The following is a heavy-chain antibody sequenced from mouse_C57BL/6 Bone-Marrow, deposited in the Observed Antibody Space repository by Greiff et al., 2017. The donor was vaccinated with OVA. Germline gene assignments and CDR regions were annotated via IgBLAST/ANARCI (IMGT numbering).Heavy chain of an antibody. D-gene: IGHD1-1*01. J-gene: IGHJ1*03. Sequence: QVQLKQSGSELRSPGSSVKLSCKDFDSEVFPIAYMSWVRQKPGHGFEWIGGILPSIGRTIYGEKFEDKATLDADTLSNTAYLELNSLTSEDSAIYYCARSLTTVVGPGYWYFDVWGTGTTVTVSS. V-gene: IGHV15-2*01. CDR2: ILPSIGRT. CDR3: ARSLTTVVGPGYWYFDV. CDR1: DSEVFPIAY.